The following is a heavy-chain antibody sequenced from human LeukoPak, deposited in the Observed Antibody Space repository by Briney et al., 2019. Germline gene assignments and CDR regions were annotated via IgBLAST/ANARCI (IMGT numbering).Heavy chain of an antibody. CDR3: ARDDRYGSGTLGKRFDP. CDR1: GFIFTSFG. V-gene: IGHV3-21*01. D-gene: IGHD3-10*01. Sequence: PGGSLRLSCVASGFIFTSFGMNWVRQAPGKGPEWVSSITHGGQIYYADSVKGRFTISRDNTKNSVYLQMDNLRDDDTAVYFCARDDRYGSGTLGKRFDPWGQGTLVSVSS. J-gene: IGHJ5*02. CDR2: ITHGGQI.